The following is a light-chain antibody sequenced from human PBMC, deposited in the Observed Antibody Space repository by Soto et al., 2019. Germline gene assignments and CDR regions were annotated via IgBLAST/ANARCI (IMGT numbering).Light chain of an antibody. CDR1: QSVSSN. V-gene: IGKV3-15*01. CDR2: GAS. CDR3: QQYNNWPHMYT. J-gene: IGKJ2*01. Sequence: EIVMTQSPATLSVSPGERATLSCRSSQSVSSNLAWYQQKPGQAPRLLIYGASTRATDIPARFSGSGSGTEYALTINSLQSEDFAVYYCQQYNNWPHMYTFGPGTKLEIK.